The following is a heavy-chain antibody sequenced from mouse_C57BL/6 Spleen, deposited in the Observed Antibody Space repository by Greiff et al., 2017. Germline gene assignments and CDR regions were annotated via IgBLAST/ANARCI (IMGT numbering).Heavy chain of an antibody. CDR2: IDPEDGET. CDR3: ASSLRSYFDY. J-gene: IGHJ2*01. Sequence: VQLQQSGAELVKPGASVKLSCTASGFNIKDYYMHWVKQRTEQGLEGIGRIDPEDGETKYDPKFQGKATITADTSSNTAYLQLSSLTSEDTAVYYCASSLRSYFDYWGQGTTLTVSS. V-gene: IGHV14-2*01. CDR1: GFNIKDYY. D-gene: IGHD1-1*01.